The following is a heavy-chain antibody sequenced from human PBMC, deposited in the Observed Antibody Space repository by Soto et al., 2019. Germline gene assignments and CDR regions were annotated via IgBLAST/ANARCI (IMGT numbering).Heavy chain of an antibody. J-gene: IGHJ4*01. V-gene: IGHV4-31*03. CDR3: ARDQAAAGTFFAY. CDR2: IYYSGTT. CDR1: GGSISSYGYY. D-gene: IGHD6-13*01. Sequence: PSETLSLTCTVSGGSISSYGYYWTWIRQHPGKGLEWIGYIYYSGTTYYNPSLKSRLTMSVDTSRNQFSLKLSSVTAVDTAVYYCARDQAAAGTFFAYWGHGSLVTVS.